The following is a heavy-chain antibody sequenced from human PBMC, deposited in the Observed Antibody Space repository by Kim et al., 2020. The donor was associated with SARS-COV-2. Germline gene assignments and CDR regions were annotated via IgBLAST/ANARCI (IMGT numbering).Heavy chain of an antibody. CDR1: GFPSNTNW. J-gene: IGHJ4*02. CDR2: INHRGSEK. Sequence: GGSLRLSCTVGFPSNTNWMTWVRQAPGKGLEWVANINHRGSEKYYLDSVRGRFTISRDNAKNSVYLQMNSLRAEDTAIYYCARDFPYKRGLYGTFGYWGQGTLVAVSS. V-gene: IGHV3-7*01. D-gene: IGHD2-8*01. CDR3: ARDFPYKRGLYGTFGY.